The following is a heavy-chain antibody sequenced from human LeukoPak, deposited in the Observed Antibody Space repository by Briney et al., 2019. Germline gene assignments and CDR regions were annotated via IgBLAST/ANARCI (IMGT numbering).Heavy chain of an antibody. V-gene: IGHV3-21*01. CDR3: ARAQRGDYYFDY. D-gene: IGHD2-21*02. Sequence: GGSLRLSCAASGFTFSSYIMNWVRQAPGKGLEWVSSISSSSSYIYYGDSVKGRFTISRDNTKNSLYLQMNSLRAEDTAVYYCARAQRGDYYFDYWGQGTLVTVSS. CDR1: GFTFSSYI. J-gene: IGHJ4*02. CDR2: ISSSSSYI.